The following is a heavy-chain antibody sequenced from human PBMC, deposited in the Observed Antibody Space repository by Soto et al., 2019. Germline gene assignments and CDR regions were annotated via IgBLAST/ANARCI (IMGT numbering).Heavy chain of an antibody. CDR3: ARRSPFGNRDWGMDV. CDR1: GYKVSTWHNFTSYW. J-gene: IGHJ6*02. D-gene: IGHD3-16*01. CDR2: IYPFDSDT. V-gene: IGHV5-51*01. Sequence: PGESLKISCMGSGYKVSTWHNFTSYWIAWVRQMPGKGLEWMGIIYPFDSDTRYSPSFQGQVTISADKSISTAYLQWSSLKASDTAMYYCARRSPFGNRDWGMDVWGQGTTVTVSS.